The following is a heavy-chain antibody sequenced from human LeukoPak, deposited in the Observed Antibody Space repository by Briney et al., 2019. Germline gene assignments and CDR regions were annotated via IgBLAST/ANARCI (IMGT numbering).Heavy chain of an antibody. Sequence: GGFLRLSCAASGFSISSYAMHWVRQAPGKGLEWMTVISYDGSNKYYADSVRGRFTLSRDTSKNTLYVQMSRLRAEDTAVYYCARGDYCGSGSYPYYFDYWGQGTLVTVSS. CDR1: GFSISSYA. D-gene: IGHD3-10*01. V-gene: IGHV3-30-3*01. CDR2: ISYDGSNK. J-gene: IGHJ4*02. CDR3: ARGDYCGSGSYPYYFDY.